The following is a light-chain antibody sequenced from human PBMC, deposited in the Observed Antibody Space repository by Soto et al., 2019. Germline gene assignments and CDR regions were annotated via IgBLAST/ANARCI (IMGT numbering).Light chain of an antibody. CDR2: AAS. CDR3: QQNYRATPWT. V-gene: IGKV1-39*01. Sequence: DIQMTRSPSSLSASVGDRITITCRASQSISRYLNWYQHKPGKAPKLLINAASSLERGVPSRFSGGGSGTDFTLNISSLQPDDFATYYCQQNYRATPWTFGQGTKVDIK. J-gene: IGKJ1*01. CDR1: QSISRY.